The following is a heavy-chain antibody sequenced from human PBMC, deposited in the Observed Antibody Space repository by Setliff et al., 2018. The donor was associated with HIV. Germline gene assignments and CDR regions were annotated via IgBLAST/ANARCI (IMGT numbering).Heavy chain of an antibody. J-gene: IGHJ5*02. CDR1: GFTFNNYG. D-gene: IGHD3-3*01. CDR2: ISGSGTTT. V-gene: IGHV3-23*01. Sequence: PGGSLRLSCAASGFTFNNYGIHWVRQAPGKGLEWVSVISGSGTTTYYADSVQGRFTISRDNSKNTLYLQMNSLRAEDTAVYYCAKAQWLLSHWGFDPWGQGTLVTVSS. CDR3: AKAQWLLSHWGFDP.